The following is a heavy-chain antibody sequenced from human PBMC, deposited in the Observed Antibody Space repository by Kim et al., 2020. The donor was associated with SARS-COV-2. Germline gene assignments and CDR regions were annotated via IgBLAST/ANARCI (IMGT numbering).Heavy chain of an antibody. CDR3: ARVGPWNSGAFDI. D-gene: IGHD1-7*01. Sequence: YAQKFQGRVTITADKSTSTAYMELSSLRSEDTAVYYCARVGPWNSGAFDIWGQGTMVTVSS. V-gene: IGHV1-69*04. J-gene: IGHJ3*02.